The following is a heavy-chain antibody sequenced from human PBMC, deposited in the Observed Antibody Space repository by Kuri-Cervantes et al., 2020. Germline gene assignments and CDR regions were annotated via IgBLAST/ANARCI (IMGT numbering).Heavy chain of an antibody. V-gene: IGHV1-2*02. J-gene: IGHJ6*02. CDR1: GYTFTGYY. Sequence: ASVKVSCKASGYTFTGYYMHWVRQAPGQGLEWMGWINPNSGGTNYAQKFQGRVTMTRDTSISTAYMELSRLRSDDTAVYYCAKGRPSSSWTYMYYYGMDVWGQGTTVTVSS. D-gene: IGHD6-13*01. CDR2: INPNSGGT. CDR3: AKGRPSSSWTYMYYYGMDV.